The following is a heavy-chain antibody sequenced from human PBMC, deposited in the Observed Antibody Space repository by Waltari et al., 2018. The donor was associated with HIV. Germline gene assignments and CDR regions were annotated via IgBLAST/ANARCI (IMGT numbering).Heavy chain of an antibody. CDR1: GYSFTSYW. CDR2: VYPGDDDT. V-gene: IGHV5-51*01. CDR3: ARYEPTLRSAFYV. D-gene: IGHD3-3*01. J-gene: IGHJ3*01. Sequence: EVQLVQSGAEVKKPGESLQISCKGYGYSFTSYWIGWVRQMPGKGLGWMGIVYPGDDDTRYSPYCQGQVTISAHNSISTAYLQWSSLKASDTAMYYCARYEPTLRSAFYVWGQGTMVTVSS.